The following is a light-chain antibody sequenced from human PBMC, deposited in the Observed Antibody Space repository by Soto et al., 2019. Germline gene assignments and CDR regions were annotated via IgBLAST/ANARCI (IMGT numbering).Light chain of an antibody. V-gene: IGKV3-11*01. Sequence: EIVLTQSPATLSLSPGERATLSCRASQSVSSHLAWYQQKPGQAPRLLIDDASNRATGIPARFSGSGSGTDFTLTISSLEPEDFVIYYCQQRTNWQELTFGGGTKVEI. CDR2: DAS. CDR1: QSVSSH. CDR3: QQRTNWQELT. J-gene: IGKJ4*01.